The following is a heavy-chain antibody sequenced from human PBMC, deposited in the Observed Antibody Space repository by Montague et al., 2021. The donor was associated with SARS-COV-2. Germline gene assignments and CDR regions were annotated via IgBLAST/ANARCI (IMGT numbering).Heavy chain of an antibody. CDR2: IYHTGNT. V-gene: IGHV4-4*02. CDR1: GASVTSTNW. CDR3: ASPKEGSGDYRAFDY. D-gene: IGHD3-22*01. J-gene: IGHJ4*02. Sequence: SETLSLTCGVSGASVTSTNWWSWVRQPTGKGLEWIGEIYHTGNTSYSPSLKNRVSISLDKSKNQLSLRLTSVTAADTAVYYCASPKEGSGDYRAFDYWGQGILVTVSS.